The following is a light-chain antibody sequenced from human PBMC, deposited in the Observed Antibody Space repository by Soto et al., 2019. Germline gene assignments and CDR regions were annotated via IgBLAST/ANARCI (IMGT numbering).Light chain of an antibody. J-gene: IGKJ1*01. CDR1: QSVSNW. V-gene: IGKV1-5*01. CDR2: DVS. Sequence: DIQMTQSPSTLSASVGEAVTITCRASQSVSNWLAWYQHKPGKAPNLLIYDVSSLESGVPSRFSGSGSGTEFILTISSLQPDDFATYYCQQYDSYSWTFGQGTKVDIK. CDR3: QQYDSYSWT.